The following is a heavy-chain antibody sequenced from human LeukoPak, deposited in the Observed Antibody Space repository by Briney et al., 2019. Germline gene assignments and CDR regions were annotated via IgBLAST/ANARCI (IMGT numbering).Heavy chain of an antibody. J-gene: IGHJ4*02. CDR2: IYYGGST. CDR1: GGSISSYY. CDR3: ARGRRNFDY. Sequence: SETLSLTCTVSGGSISSYYWSWIRQPPGKGLEWIGYIYYGGSTNYNPSLKSRVTISVDTSKNQFSLKLSSVTAADTAVYYCARGRRNFDYWGQGTLVTVSS. V-gene: IGHV4-59*01.